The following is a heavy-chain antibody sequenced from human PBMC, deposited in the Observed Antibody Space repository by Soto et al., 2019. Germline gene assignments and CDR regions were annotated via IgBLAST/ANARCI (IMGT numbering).Heavy chain of an antibody. D-gene: IGHD2-2*01. CDR1: GYTFTGYY. CDR3: ARERYQVISDGMDV. V-gene: IGHV1-2*02. Sequence: QVQLVQSGADVKTPGASVRVSCKASGYTFTGYYVHWVREAPGQGLEWMGWINPETGGTSYAQKFQGRVTLSRDTSINTAYLELSRLRFDAAAGYFCARERYQVISDGMDVWGQGTTVTVSS. CDR2: INPETGGT. J-gene: IGHJ6*02.